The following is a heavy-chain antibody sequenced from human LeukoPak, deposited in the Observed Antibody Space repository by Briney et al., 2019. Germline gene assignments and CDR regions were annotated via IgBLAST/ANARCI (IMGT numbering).Heavy chain of an antibody. CDR2: INPNSGAT. Sequence: GASVKVSCKASGYTFTDNYIHWVRQAPGQGLEWMGRINPNSGATNYAQNFLGRVTMARDTSISTAYMELNSLTSDGTAVYYCARVLFRGSSRFDYWGQGTLVIVSS. J-gene: IGHJ4*02. V-gene: IGHV1-2*06. CDR3: ARVLFRGSSRFDY. D-gene: IGHD1-26*01. CDR1: GYTFTDNY.